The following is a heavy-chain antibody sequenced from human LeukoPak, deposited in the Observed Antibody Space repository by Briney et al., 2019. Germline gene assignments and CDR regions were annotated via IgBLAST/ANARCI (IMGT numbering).Heavy chain of an antibody. J-gene: IGHJ4*02. CDR1: GGTFSSYA. V-gene: IGHV1-69*13. CDR3: ARGYYCSGGSCYYFDY. D-gene: IGHD2-15*01. CDR2: IIPIFGTA. Sequence: GASVKVTCKASGGTFSSYAISWVRQAPGQGLEWMGGIIPIFGTANYAQKFQGRVTVTADESTSTAYMELSSLRSEDTAVYYCARGYYCSGGSCYYFDYWGQGTLVTVSS.